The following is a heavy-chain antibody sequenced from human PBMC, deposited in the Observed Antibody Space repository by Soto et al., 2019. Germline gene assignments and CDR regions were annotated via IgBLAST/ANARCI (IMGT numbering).Heavy chain of an antibody. CDR3: ARDSSWWYDG. CDR1: GYTFTSNR. D-gene: IGHD6-19*01. CDR2: ISPHNGNA. V-gene: IGHV1-18*01. Sequence: SLQVSCTSSGYTFTSNRLSWVRRAPGQGLEWMGWISPHNGNAKYAQKFQDRVTMTADTAASTVYMELRSLRSDDSAGGYCARDSSWWYDGWGQGNLVTV. J-gene: IGHJ4*02.